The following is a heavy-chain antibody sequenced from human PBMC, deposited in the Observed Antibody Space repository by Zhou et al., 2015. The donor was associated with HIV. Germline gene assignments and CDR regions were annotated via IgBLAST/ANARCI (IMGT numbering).Heavy chain of an antibody. V-gene: IGHV1-69*08. Sequence: QVQLVQSGAEVKKPGSSVKVSCKASGGTFSSYTISWVRQAPGQGLEWMGRIIPILGIANYAQKFQGRVTITADKSTSTAYMELSSLRSEDTAVYYCARERAARPRPTPSYYYGMDVWGQGTTVTVSS. J-gene: IGHJ6*02. CDR1: GGTFSSYT. D-gene: IGHD6-6*01. CDR3: ARERAARPRPTPSYYYGMDV. CDR2: IIPILGIA.